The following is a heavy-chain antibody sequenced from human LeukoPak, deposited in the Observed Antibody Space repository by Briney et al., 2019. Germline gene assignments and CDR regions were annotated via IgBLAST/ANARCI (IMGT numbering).Heavy chain of an antibody. Sequence: GGSLRLSCAASGFTFSSYAMHWVRQAPGKGLEWVAVISYDGSNKYYADSVKGRFTISRDNSKNTLYLQMNSLRAEDTAVYYCAREGVLMVYARVLDYWGQGTLVTVSS. CDR2: ISYDGSNK. D-gene: IGHD2-8*01. CDR1: GFTFSSYA. J-gene: IGHJ4*02. CDR3: AREGVLMVYARVLDY. V-gene: IGHV3-30*04.